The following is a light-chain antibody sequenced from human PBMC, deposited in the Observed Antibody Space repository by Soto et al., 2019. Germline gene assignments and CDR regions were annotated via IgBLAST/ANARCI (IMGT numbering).Light chain of an antibody. Sequence: QSVLTQPASVSGSPGQSITISCTGTSSDVGGYNYVSWYQQHPDKAPKLIIYDVSNRPSGVSNRFSGSKSGNTASLTISGLQAEDEADYYCSSYTSSTTGVVFGGGTTLTVL. J-gene: IGLJ2*01. CDR2: DVS. CDR1: SSDVGGYNY. V-gene: IGLV2-14*03. CDR3: SSYTSSTTGVV.